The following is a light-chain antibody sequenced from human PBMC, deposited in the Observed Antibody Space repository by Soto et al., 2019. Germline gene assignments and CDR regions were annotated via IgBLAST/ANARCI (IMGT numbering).Light chain of an antibody. Sequence: EIVMTQSPVTLSVSPGEGATLFCRASQSVRNNLAWYQQKPGLAPRLLIYAVSTRATGVPARFSGNGSETEFTLTISGLQSDDFALYYCQQYNKWPPGTFGQGTKVEIK. CDR2: AVS. V-gene: IGKV3-15*01. CDR3: QQYNKWPPGT. J-gene: IGKJ1*01. CDR1: QSVRNN.